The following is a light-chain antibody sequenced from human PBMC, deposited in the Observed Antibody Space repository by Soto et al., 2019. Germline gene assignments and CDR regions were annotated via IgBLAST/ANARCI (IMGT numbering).Light chain of an antibody. CDR1: QSISSW. CDR2: DAS. Sequence: DIQMTQSPSTLSASVVVRVTITCRASQSISSWLAWYQQKPGKDPKLLSYDASSLESGVPSRFSGSGSGTEFTLTISSLQPDDFATCYCQQYNSYPLTFGGGTKVEIK. V-gene: IGKV1-5*01. J-gene: IGKJ4*01. CDR3: QQYNSYPLT.